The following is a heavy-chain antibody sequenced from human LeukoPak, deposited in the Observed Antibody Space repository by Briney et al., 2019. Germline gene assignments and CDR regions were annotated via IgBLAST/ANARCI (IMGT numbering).Heavy chain of an antibody. V-gene: IGHV4-4*07. CDR1: GGSISSYY. CDR3: ARSGVANYYYMDV. Sequence: SETLSLTWTVPGGSISSYYWSWIRQPAGKGLEWIGRIYTTGSTNYNPSLKSRVTMSVDTSKNQFSLKLNSVTAADTAVYYCARSGVANYYYMDVWGKGTTVTVSS. J-gene: IGHJ6*03. D-gene: IGHD7-27*01. CDR2: IYTTGST.